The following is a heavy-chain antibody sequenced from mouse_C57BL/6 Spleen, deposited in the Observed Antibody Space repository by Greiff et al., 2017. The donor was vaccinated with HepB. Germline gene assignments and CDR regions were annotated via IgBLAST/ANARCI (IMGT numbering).Heavy chain of an antibody. CDR1: GFNIKDDY. CDR3: TTALSGFAY. CDR2: IDPENGDT. Sequence: EVQLQQSGAELVRPGAPVKLSCTASGFNIKDDYMHWVKQRPEQGLEWIGWIDPENGDTEYDSKFQGKATITADTSSNPAYLQLSSLTSEDTAVYYGTTALSGFAYWGQGTLVTVSA. J-gene: IGHJ3*01. V-gene: IGHV14-4*01. D-gene: IGHD6-2*01.